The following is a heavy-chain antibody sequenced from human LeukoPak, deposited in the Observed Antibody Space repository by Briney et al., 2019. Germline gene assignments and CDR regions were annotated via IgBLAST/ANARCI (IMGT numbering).Heavy chain of an antibody. CDR3: VRHGLGSSWFGFDY. CDR1: GYTFTTYW. D-gene: IGHD6-13*01. V-gene: IGHV5-51*01. CDR2: IYPGDSDP. Sequence: GESLKISCKGSGYTFTTYWIGWVRKMPGKGLEWMGIIYPGDSDPRYSPSFQGQVTISADTSISTAYLQWRSLKASDSAMYYCVRHGLGSSWFGFDYWGQGTLVTVSS. J-gene: IGHJ4*02.